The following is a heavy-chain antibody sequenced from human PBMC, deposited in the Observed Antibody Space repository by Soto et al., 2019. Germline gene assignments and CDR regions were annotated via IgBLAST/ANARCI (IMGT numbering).Heavy chain of an antibody. Sequence: QVQLVQSGAEVKKPGSSVKVSCKASGGTFSSYAISWVRQAPGQGLEWMGGIIPIFGTANYAQKFQGRVTXTXXXSXRTAYMELSSLRSEDTAVYYCARYPGGRGYYYGMDVWGQGTTVTVSS. J-gene: IGHJ6*02. CDR1: GGTFSSYA. V-gene: IGHV1-69*05. CDR2: IIPIFGTA. CDR3: ARYPGGRGYYYGMDV. D-gene: IGHD2-15*01.